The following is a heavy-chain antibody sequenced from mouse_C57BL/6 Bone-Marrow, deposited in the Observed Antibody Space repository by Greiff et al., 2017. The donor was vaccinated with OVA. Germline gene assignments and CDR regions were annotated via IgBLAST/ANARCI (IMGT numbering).Heavy chain of an antibody. CDR3: AKNPTYYGSTYWYFDV. CDR2: IWRGGST. D-gene: IGHD1-1*01. J-gene: IGHJ1*03. Sequence: VQLQQSGPGLVQPSQSLSITCTVSGFSLTSYGVHWVRQSPGKGLEWLGVIWRGGSTDYNAAFMSRLSITKDNSKSQVFFKMNSLQADDTAIYYCAKNPTYYGSTYWYFDVWGTGTTVTVSS. V-gene: IGHV2-5*01. CDR1: GFSLTSYG.